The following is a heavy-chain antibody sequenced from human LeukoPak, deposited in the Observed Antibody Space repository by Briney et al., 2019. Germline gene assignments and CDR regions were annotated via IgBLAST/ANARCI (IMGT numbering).Heavy chain of an antibody. D-gene: IGHD2-21*02. CDR1: GFNFANHA. CDR2: ISGGGDIT. Sequence: GGSLRLSCAASGFNFANHAMSWVRQTAGKGLEWVSAISGGGDITYHADSVKGRFTISRDNSKDTLFLQMHSLRPGDTAVYYCVREDTPATANYWGQGTLVTISS. J-gene: IGHJ4*02. CDR3: VREDTPATANY. V-gene: IGHV3-23*01.